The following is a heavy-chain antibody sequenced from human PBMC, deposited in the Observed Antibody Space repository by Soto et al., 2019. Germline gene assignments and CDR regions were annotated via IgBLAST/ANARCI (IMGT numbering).Heavy chain of an antibody. J-gene: IGHJ3*02. CDR2: IIPILGIA. CDR1: GGTFSSYT. Sequence: QVQLVQSGAEVKKPGSSVKVSCKASGGTFSSYTISWVRQAPGQGLEWMGRIIPILGIANYAQKFQGRVTITADKSTSTAYMELSSLRSEDTAVYYCARSGTLADSGGEAFDIWGQGTMVTVSS. D-gene: IGHD5-12*01. CDR3: ARSGTLADSGGEAFDI. V-gene: IGHV1-69*02.